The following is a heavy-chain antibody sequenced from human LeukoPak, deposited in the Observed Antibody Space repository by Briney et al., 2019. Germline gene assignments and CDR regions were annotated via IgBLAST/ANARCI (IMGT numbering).Heavy chain of an antibody. Sequence: SETLSLTCAVYGGSFSGYYWSWIRQPPGKGLEWIGEINHSGSTNYNPSLKSRVTISVDTSKNQFSLKLSSVTAANTAVYYCARPTTVTTHYFQHWGQGTLVTVSS. CDR1: GGSFSGYY. D-gene: IGHD4-17*01. CDR3: ARPTTVTTHYFQH. J-gene: IGHJ1*01. CDR2: INHSGST. V-gene: IGHV4-34*01.